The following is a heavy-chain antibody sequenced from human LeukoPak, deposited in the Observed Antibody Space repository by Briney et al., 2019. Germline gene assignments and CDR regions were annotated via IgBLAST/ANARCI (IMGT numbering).Heavy chain of an antibody. V-gene: IGHV4-38-2*02. CDR3: ARAPEYGLYYFDY. Sequence: SETLSLTCTVSGYSISSGYYWGWIRPPPGKGLEWIGSIYHSGSTYYNPSLKSRVTISVDTAKNQVSLKLRSVTAADTAVYYCARAPEYGLYYFDYWGQGTLVTVSS. J-gene: IGHJ4*02. CDR1: GYSISSGYY. D-gene: IGHD1-14*01. CDR2: IYHSGST.